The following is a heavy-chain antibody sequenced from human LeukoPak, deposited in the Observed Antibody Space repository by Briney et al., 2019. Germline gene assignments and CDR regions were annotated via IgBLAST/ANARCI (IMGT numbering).Heavy chain of an antibody. CDR1: GGSFSGYY. CDR2: INHSGST. J-gene: IGHJ3*02. CDR3: ARDLAYYDSSGYPPDDAFDI. Sequence: SETLSLTCAVYGGSFSGYYWSWIRQPPGKGLEWIGEINHSGSTNYNPSLKSRVTISVDTSKNQFSLKLSSVTAADTAVYYCARDLAYYDSSGYPPDDAFDIWGQGTMVTVSS. V-gene: IGHV4-34*01. D-gene: IGHD3-22*01.